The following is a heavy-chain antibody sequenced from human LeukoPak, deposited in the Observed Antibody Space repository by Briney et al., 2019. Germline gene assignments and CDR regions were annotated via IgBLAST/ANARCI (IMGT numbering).Heavy chain of an antibody. CDR1: GFTFSSYG. V-gene: IGHV3-30*02. CDR2: IRYDGSNE. J-gene: IGHJ4*02. D-gene: IGHD6-19*01. Sequence: GGSLRLSCAASGFTFSSYGMYWVRQAPGKGLECVTYIRYDGSNEYYADSVKGRFTISRDNSKNTLYLQMNSLKTEDTAVYYCTTVIQWLGSIDYWGQGTLVTVSS. CDR3: TTVIQWLGSIDY.